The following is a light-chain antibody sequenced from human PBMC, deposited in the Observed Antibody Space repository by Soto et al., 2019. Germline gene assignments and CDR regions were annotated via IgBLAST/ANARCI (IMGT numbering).Light chain of an antibody. V-gene: IGKV3-15*01. Sequence: EVVMTQSPATLSVSPGDRATLSCRASQSVSSNLAWYQQKPRQAPRLLIYGASTRATGIPARFSGSGSGTEFTLTISSLQSEDFAIYYFQQYNNWPPVTFGGGTKVEIK. CDR3: QQYNNWPPVT. J-gene: IGKJ4*01. CDR2: GAS. CDR1: QSVSSN.